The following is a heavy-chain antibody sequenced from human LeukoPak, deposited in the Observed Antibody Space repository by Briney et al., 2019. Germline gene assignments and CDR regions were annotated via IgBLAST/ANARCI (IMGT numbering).Heavy chain of an antibody. J-gene: IGHJ4*02. CDR3: ARVDMVRGVIISSGDY. CDR2: ISAYNGNT. CDR1: GYTFTSYG. D-gene: IGHD3-10*01. V-gene: IGHV1-18*01. Sequence: ASVKVSCKASGYTFTSYGISWVRQAPGQGLEWMGWISAYNGNTNYAQKLQGRVTMTTDTSTSTAYMELRSLRSDDTAVYYCARVDMVRGVIISSGDYWGQGTLVTVSS.